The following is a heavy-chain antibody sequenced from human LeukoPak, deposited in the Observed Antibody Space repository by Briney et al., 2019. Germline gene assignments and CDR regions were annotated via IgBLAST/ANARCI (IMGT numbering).Heavy chain of an antibody. CDR1: GYTFTSYD. J-gene: IGHJ4*02. CDR3: ARSARYYHILTGPTLDY. CDR2: MNPDSDDA. V-gene: IGHV1-8*01. D-gene: IGHD3-9*01. Sequence: ASVKVSCKASGYTFTSYDINWVRQATGQGLEWMGWMNPDSDDAGYAPNFQGRVTMTRNTSINTAYMELSSLRSEDTAVYYCARSARYYHILTGPTLDYWGQGTLVSVSS.